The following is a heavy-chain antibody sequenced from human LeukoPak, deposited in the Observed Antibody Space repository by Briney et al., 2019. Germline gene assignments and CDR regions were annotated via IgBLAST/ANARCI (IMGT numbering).Heavy chain of an antibody. Sequence: GGSLRLSRAASGFTFRSYGMSWVRQAPGKGLQWVSTMSASGSDIHHADSVKGRFTISRDNSKNTLYLQMNSLRAEDTAVYYCAKDLVTWASGNWYFDLWGRGTLVTVSS. V-gene: IGHV3-23*01. CDR2: MSASGSDI. J-gene: IGHJ2*01. CDR1: GFTFRSYG. D-gene: IGHD2-21*02. CDR3: AKDLVTWASGNWYFDL.